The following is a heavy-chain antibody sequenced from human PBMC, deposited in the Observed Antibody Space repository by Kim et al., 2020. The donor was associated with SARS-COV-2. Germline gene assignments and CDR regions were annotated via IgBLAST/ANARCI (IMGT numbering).Heavy chain of an antibody. D-gene: IGHD2-21*01. CDR2: IFPGDSDT. CDR3: ARRDSTQQRKKYFHFYGMDG. CDR1: GYTFTNYW. V-gene: IGHV5-51*01. Sequence: GESLKISCKASGYTFTNYWIGWVRQVPGKGPEWMGMIFPGDSDTRYGPSFQGQVSISVDKTTSTVYLRWNSLKTSDTAVYYCARRDSTQQRKKYFHFYGMDGGGQETTVIVSS. J-gene: IGHJ6*02.